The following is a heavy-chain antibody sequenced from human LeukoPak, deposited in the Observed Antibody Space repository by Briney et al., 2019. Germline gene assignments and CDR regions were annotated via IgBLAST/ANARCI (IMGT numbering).Heavy chain of an antibody. J-gene: IGHJ6*03. D-gene: IGHD4-17*01. V-gene: IGHV1-18*01. CDR1: GYTFTSYG. Sequence: ASVKVSCKASGYTFTSYGISWVRQAPGQGLEWMGWISAYNGNTNYAQKLQGRVTMTTDTSTSTAYMELRSLRSDDTAVHYCAGTTVTTYYYMDVWGKGTTVTVSS. CDR3: AGTTVTTYYYMDV. CDR2: ISAYNGNT.